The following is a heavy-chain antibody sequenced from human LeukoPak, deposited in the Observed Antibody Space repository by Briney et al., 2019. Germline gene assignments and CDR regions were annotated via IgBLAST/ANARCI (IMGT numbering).Heavy chain of an antibody. D-gene: IGHD5-18*01. CDR2: ISGSGGST. V-gene: IGHV3-23*01. CDR3: SKLNSYGDY. Sequence: GGSLRLSCAASGFTFSSYAMSWVRQAPGKGLQWVSTISGSGGSTYYADSVKGRFTISRDNSKNMVYLQMDSLRAEDTATYYCSKLNSYGDYWGQGTLVTISS. CDR1: GFTFSSYA. J-gene: IGHJ4*02.